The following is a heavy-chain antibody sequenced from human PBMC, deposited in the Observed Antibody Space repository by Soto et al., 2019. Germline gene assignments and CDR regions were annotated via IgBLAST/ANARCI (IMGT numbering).Heavy chain of an antibody. CDR2: VSPPFRTS. V-gene: IGHV1-69*01. CDR1: GVSFNNNG. J-gene: IGHJ6*02. D-gene: IGHD3-10*01. Sequence: QVQLVQSGAEVKKPGSSVKVSCKTSGVSFNNNGIGWVRQAPGHGLEWMGGVSPPFRTSNYARKFQGRISITADASTGTANVELSSLTSEHTAQYYCARVLYYGSGSYSPYGMDVWGQGTTVSVSS. CDR3: ARVLYYGSGSYSPYGMDV.